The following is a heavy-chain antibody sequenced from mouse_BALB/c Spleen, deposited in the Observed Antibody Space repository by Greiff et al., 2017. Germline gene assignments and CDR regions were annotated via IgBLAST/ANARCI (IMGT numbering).Heavy chain of an antibody. CDR1: GYTFTSYY. D-gene: IGHD1-2*01. CDR3: TRCGYDWYYFDY. V-gene: IGHV1S81*02. CDR2: INPSNGGT. J-gene: IGHJ2*01. Sequence: QVQLKQSGAELVKPGASVKLSCKASGYTFTSYYMYWVKQRPGQGLEWIGEINPSNGGTNFNEKFKSKATLTVDKSSSTAYMQLSSLTSEDSAVYYCTRCGYDWYYFDYWGQGTTLTVSS.